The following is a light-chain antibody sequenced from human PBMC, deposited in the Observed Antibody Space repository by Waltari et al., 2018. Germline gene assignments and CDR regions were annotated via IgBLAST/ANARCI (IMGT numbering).Light chain of an antibody. V-gene: IGLV2-23*02. CDR2: EVI. CDR3: CSYAGRGTYV. CDR1: TSGVGNYDL. Sequence: QSALTQPASVSGTLGQSITISCTGTTSGVGNYDLVSWYQQHPGKAPKLRICEVIKRLSGVFSGVSGSKSGNTASLTSSGLKAEDEADYYCCSYAGRGTYVFGSGTKVTVL. J-gene: IGLJ1*01.